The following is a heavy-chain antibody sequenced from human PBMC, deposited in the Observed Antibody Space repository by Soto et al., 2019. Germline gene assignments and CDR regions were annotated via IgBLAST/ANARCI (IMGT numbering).Heavy chain of an antibody. J-gene: IGHJ4*02. Sequence: QVQLVQSGAEVKPPGSSVKVSCKTSGGTFGTYGIGWARQAPGQGLEWMGGIVPLTGTPNYAQKFQGRVTIIAGEGSSNVHMQRGSLWSDDTAEYFCATGPGSDGYYYYWGLGTQVDVSS. CDR3: ATGPGSDGYYYY. CDR1: GGTFGTYG. CDR2: IVPLTGTP. D-gene: IGHD4-17*01. V-gene: IGHV1-69*12.